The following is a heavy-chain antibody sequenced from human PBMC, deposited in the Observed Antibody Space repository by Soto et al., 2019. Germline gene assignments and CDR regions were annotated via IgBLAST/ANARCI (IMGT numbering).Heavy chain of an antibody. V-gene: IGHV3-30-3*01. D-gene: IGHD3-22*01. CDR2: ISYDGSNK. CDR1: GFTFSSYA. Sequence: QVQLVESGGGVVQPGRSLRLSCAASGFTFSSYAMHWVRQAPGKGLEWVAVISYDGSNKYYADSVKGRFTISRDNSKNTLYLQMNSLRAEDTAVYYCARGSYYYDSSGYYHYWGQGTLVTVSS. J-gene: IGHJ4*02. CDR3: ARGSYYYDSSGYYHY.